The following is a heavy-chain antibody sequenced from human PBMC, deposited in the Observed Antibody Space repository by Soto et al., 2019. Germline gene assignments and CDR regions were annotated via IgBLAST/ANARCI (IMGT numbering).Heavy chain of an antibody. CDR2: ISSSSSYI. Sequence: PGGSLRLSCAASGFTFSSYSMNWVRQAPGKGLEWVSSISSSSSYIYYADSVKGRFTISRDNAKNSLYLQMNSLRAEDTAVYYCARDALKGRVRGSHGMDVWGQGTTVTVSS. CDR1: GFTFSSYS. CDR3: ARDALKGRVRGSHGMDV. J-gene: IGHJ6*02. D-gene: IGHD3-10*01. V-gene: IGHV3-21*01.